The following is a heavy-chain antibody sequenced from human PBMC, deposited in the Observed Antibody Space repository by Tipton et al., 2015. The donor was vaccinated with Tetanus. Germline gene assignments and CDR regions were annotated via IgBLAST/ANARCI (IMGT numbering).Heavy chain of an antibody. J-gene: IGHJ6*02. CDR2: IYTSGST. V-gene: IGHV4-4*07. D-gene: IGHD3-3*01. CDR1: GGSISSYY. Sequence: TLSLTCTVSGGSISSYYWSWIRQPAGKGLEWIGRIYTSGSTNYNPSLKSRVTMSVDTSKNQFSLKLSSVTAADTAVYYCARDGITIFGVVQNYGMDVWGQGTTVTVSS. CDR3: ARDGITIFGVVQNYGMDV.